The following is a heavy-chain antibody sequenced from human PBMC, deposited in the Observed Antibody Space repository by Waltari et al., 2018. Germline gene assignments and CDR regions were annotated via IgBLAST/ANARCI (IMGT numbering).Heavy chain of an antibody. J-gene: IGHJ3*02. Sequence: QVQLVESGGGVVQPGRSLRLSCAASGFTFNSYAMHWVRQGPGKGLEWVAFILYDGSHKYYVDSVKGRFNISRDNSRNTLSLQMNSLRAEDTALYYCARGSGSYADDAFDIWGQGTMVTVSS. D-gene: IGHD6-19*01. CDR1: GFTFNSYA. CDR3: ARGSGSYADDAFDI. CDR2: ILYDGSHK. V-gene: IGHV3-33*01.